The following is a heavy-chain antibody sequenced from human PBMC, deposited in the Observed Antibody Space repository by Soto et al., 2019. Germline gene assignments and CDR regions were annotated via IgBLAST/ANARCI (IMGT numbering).Heavy chain of an antibody. CDR3: ARVGYYYDSSGYLKY. CDR2: INAGNGNT. Sequence: QVQLVQSGAEVKKPGASVKVSCRASGYTFTSYAMHWVRQAPGQRLEWMGWINAGNGNTKYSQKFQGRVTITRDTSASTAYIELSSLRSEDTAVHYCARVGYYYDSSGYLKYWGQGTLVTVSS. CDR1: GYTFTSYA. J-gene: IGHJ4*02. V-gene: IGHV1-3*01. D-gene: IGHD3-22*01.